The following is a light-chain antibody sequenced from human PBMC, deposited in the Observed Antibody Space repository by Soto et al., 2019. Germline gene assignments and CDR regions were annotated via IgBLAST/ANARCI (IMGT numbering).Light chain of an antibody. CDR2: GAS. V-gene: IGKV3-20*01. J-gene: IGKJ1*01. CDR1: QSVNSDS. Sequence: EIVLTQSPGTLSLSPGEGATLSCRASQSVNSDSLAWYQQKPVQAPRLLISGASTCATSIPDRFRGSGSGTDITLNTGRLAPEDFAVYWCQQYGSSLSFGQGTKVEIK. CDR3: QQYGSSLS.